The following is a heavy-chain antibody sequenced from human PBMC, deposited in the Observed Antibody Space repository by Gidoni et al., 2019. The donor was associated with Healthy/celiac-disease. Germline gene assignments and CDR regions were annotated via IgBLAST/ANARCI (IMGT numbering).Heavy chain of an antibody. J-gene: IGHJ6*03. CDR3: ARSLPAEDYMDV. CDR2: IVSNDEK. CDR1: GFSLSNARMG. V-gene: IGHV2-26*01. Sequence: QVTLKESGPVLVKPTETPTLTCTVSGFSLSNARMGVSWIRQPPGKALEWLAHIVSNDEKSYSTSLKSRLTISKDTSKSQVVLTMTNMDPVDTATYYCARSLPAEDYMDVWGKGTTVTVSS.